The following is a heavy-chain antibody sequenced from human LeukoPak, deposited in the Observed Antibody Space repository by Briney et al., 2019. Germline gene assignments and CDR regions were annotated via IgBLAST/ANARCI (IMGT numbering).Heavy chain of an antibody. V-gene: IGHV4-34*01. CDR3: ARNPYDILTDTYYYYGMDV. CDR2: INHSGST. J-gene: IGHJ6*02. CDR1: GGSFSGYY. Sequence: SETLSLTCAVYGGSFSGYYWSWIRQPPGKGLEWIGEINHSGSTNYNPSLKSRVTISVDTSKNQFSLKLSSVTAADTAVYYCARNPYDILTDTYYYYGMDVWGQGTTVTVSS. D-gene: IGHD3-9*01.